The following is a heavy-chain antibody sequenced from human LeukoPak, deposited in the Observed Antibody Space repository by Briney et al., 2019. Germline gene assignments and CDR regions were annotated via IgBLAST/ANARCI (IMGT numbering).Heavy chain of an antibody. D-gene: IGHD2-2*01. J-gene: IGHJ6*04. CDR3: ARGSPAADTYYYGMDV. CDR1: GFTFSSYA. V-gene: IGHV3-30*04. CDR2: ISYDGSNK. Sequence: GGSLRLSCAASGFTFSSYAMTWVRQAPGKGLEWVAVISYDGSNKYYADSVKGRFTISRDNSKNTLYLQMNSLRAEDTAVYYCARGSPAADTYYYGMDVWGKGTTVTVSS.